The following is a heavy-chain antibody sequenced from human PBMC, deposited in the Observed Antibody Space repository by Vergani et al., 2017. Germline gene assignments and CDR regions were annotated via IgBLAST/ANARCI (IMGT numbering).Heavy chain of an antibody. CDR1: GGTFSSYT. Sequence: QVQLVQSGAEVKKPGSSVKVSCKASGGTFSSYTISWVRQAPGQGLEWMGRIIPILGIANYAQKFQGRVTITADKSTSTAYMELSSLRSEDTAVYYCARVLEATFVNPIGTGAAFDIWGQGTMVTVSS. CDR2: IIPILGIA. D-gene: IGHD5-12*01. J-gene: IGHJ3*02. CDR3: ARVLEATFVNPIGTGAAFDI. V-gene: IGHV1-69*02.